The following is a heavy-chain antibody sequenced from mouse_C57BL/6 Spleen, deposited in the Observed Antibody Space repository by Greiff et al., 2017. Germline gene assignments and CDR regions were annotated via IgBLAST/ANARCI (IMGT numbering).Heavy chain of an antibody. CDR2: IYPGDGDT. D-gene: IGHD2-4*01. V-gene: IGHV1-80*01. J-gene: IGHJ4*01. CDR3: ARGDDYDEEGDYYAMDY. Sequence: VQLHQSGAELVKPGASVKISCKASGYAFSSYWMNWVKQRPGKGLEWIGQIYPGDGDTNYNGKFKGKATLTADKSSSTAYMQLSSLTSEDSAVYFGARGDDYDEEGDYYAMDYWGQGTSVTVSS. CDR1: GYAFSSYW.